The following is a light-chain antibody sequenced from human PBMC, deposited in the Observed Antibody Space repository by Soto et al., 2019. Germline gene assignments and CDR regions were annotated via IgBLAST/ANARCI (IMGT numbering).Light chain of an antibody. Sequence: LTQPASVSGSPGQSITISCTGTSSDVGGYNYVSWYQQHPGKAPKLMISEVSHRPSGVSNRFSGSKSGNTASLTISGLQAEYEADYYCSSYTTSGTYVFGAGTKVTAL. V-gene: IGLV2-14*01. CDR3: SSYTTSGTYV. CDR1: SSDVGGYNY. J-gene: IGLJ1*01. CDR2: EVS.